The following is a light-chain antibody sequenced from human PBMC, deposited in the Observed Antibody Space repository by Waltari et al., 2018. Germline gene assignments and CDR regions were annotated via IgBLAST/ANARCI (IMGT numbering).Light chain of an antibody. CDR3: AAWDDSLSGAV. CDR1: SSNIGSNF. Sequence: QSVLTQPPSASGTPGQRVTISRSGSSSNIGSNFVYWYRQLPARAPKLLIYRTNQRPSGVPDRFSGSKSGTSASLAITGLRSEDEADYYCAAWDDSLSGAVFGGGTQLTVL. V-gene: IGLV1-47*01. CDR2: RTN. J-gene: IGLJ7*01.